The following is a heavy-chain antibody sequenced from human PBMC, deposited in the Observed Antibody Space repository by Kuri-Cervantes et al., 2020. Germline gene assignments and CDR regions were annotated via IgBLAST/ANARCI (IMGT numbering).Heavy chain of an antibody. J-gene: IGHJ5*02. V-gene: IGHV3-21*01. CDR1: GFTFSSYS. CDR3: ARDLPIAVAARWFDP. Sequence: GGSLRLSCAASGFTFSSYSMNWVRQAPGKGLEWVSSISSSSYIYYADSVKGRFTISRDNAKNSLYLQMNSLRAEDTAVYYCARDLPIAVAARWFDPWGQGTLVIVSS. CDR2: ISSSSYI. D-gene: IGHD6-19*01.